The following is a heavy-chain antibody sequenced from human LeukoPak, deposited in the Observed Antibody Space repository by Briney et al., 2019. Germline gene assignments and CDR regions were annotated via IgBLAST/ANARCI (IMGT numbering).Heavy chain of an antibody. J-gene: IGHJ6*02. CDR1: GGSISSGGYY. Sequence: SETLSLTCTVSGGSISSGGYYWGWIRQPPGKGLEWVGSIYSSGSTYYNPSLKSRVTMSVDTTKNQFSLKLSSVTATDTAVYYCARLFCGSTSCYLSYYYGMDVWGQGTTVTVSS. V-gene: IGHV4-39*01. CDR2: IYSSGST. CDR3: ARLFCGSTSCYLSYYYGMDV. D-gene: IGHD2-2*01.